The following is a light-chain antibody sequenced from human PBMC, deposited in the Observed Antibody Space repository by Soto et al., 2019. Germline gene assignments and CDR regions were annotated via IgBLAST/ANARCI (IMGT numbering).Light chain of an antibody. CDR1: QSVSSSY. V-gene: IGKV3-20*01. CDR2: GAS. J-gene: IGKJ1*01. CDR3: QQYGSSPTWT. Sequence: EIVLTQSPGTLSLSPGERATLSCRASQSVSSSYLDWYQQKPGQAPRLLIYGASSRATGIPDRFSGSGSGTDFTLTISRLEPEDFAVYYCQQYGSSPTWTFGQGTKVEIK.